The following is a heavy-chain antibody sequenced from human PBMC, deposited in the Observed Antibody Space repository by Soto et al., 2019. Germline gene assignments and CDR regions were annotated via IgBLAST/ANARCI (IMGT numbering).Heavy chain of an antibody. V-gene: IGHV4-34*01. Sequence: SETLSLTCAVYGGSFSGYYWSWIRQPPGKGLEWIGEINHSGSTSYNPSLKSRVTISVDTSKNQFSLKLSSVTAADTAVYYCARGGVRYFDWLPKYFDYWGQGTLVTVSS. CDR1: GGSFSGYY. CDR3: ARGGVRYFDWLPKYFDY. CDR2: INHSGST. J-gene: IGHJ4*02. D-gene: IGHD3-9*01.